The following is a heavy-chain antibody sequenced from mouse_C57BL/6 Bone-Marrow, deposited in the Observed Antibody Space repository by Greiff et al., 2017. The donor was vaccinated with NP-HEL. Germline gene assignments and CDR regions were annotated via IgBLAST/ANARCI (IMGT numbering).Heavy chain of an antibody. D-gene: IGHD1-2*01. J-gene: IGHJ1*03. CDR2: IYPRSGNT. CDR3: RRLLTYCWYFDV. Sequence: VQLQQSGAELARPGASVKLSCKASGYTFTSYGISWVKQRTGQGLEWIGEIYPRSGNTYYNEKFKGKATLTADKSYSTAYMELRSLTSEDSGVNFCRRLLTYCWYFDVWGKGTTATVTS. CDR1: GYTFTSYG. V-gene: IGHV1-81*01.